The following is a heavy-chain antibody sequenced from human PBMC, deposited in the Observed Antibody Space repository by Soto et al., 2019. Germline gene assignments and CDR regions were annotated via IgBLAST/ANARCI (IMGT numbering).Heavy chain of an antibody. Sequence: QVQLVESGGGVVQPGRSLRLSCAASGFTFSSYGMHWVRQAPGKGLEWVAVIWYDGSNKYYADSVKGRFTISRDNSKNTLYLQMNSLRAEDTAVYYCAREPSLLWFGELKYYFDYWGQGTLVTVSS. J-gene: IGHJ4*02. V-gene: IGHV3-33*01. CDR1: GFTFSSYG. CDR2: IWYDGSNK. CDR3: AREPSLLWFGELKYYFDY. D-gene: IGHD3-10*01.